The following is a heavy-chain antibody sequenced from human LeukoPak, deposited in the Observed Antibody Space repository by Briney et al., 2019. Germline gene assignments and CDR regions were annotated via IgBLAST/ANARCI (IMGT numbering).Heavy chain of an antibody. J-gene: IGHJ4*02. Sequence: GASVKVSCKASGYTFTGYYMHWVRQAPGQGLEWMGWINPNSGGTNYAQKLQGRVTMTTDTSTSTTYMELRSLRSDDTAVYYCARETSGGSYLNYWGQGTLVTVSS. CDR1: GYTFTGYY. D-gene: IGHD1-26*01. V-gene: IGHV1-2*02. CDR2: INPNSGGT. CDR3: ARETSGGSYLNY.